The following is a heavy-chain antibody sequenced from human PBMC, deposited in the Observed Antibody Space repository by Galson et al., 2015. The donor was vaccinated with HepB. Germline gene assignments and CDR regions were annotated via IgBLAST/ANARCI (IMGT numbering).Heavy chain of an antibody. CDR2: ISGSGGST. Sequence: SLRLSCAASGFTFRSYAMSWVRRAPGKGLEWVSAISGSGGSTNYADSVKGRFTIPRDNSKNTLYLQMISLRAEDTAVYYCAKCSIAAAGTGYYFDYWGQGTLVTVSS. CDR1: GFTFRSYA. D-gene: IGHD6-13*01. V-gene: IGHV3-23*01. CDR3: AKCSIAAAGTGYYFDY. J-gene: IGHJ4*02.